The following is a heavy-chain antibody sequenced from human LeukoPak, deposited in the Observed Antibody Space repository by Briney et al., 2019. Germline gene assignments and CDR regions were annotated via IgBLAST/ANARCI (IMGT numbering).Heavy chain of an antibody. J-gene: IGHJ4*02. D-gene: IGHD4-17*01. CDR2: ISGSGDNT. CDR1: GFTFSSYA. Sequence: GGSLRLPCAASGFTFSSYAMSWVRQAPGKGLEWVSGISGSGDNTYYADSVKGRFTISRDNAKNSIHLQMGSLRVEDTAVYYCVRGDGDLFDFWGQGTLVSVSS. CDR3: VRGDGDLFDF. V-gene: IGHV3-23*01.